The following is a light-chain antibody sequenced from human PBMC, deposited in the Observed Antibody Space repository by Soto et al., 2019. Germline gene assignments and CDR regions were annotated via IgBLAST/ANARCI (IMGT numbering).Light chain of an antibody. CDR3: QQRSNWPPLT. V-gene: IGKV3-11*01. Sequence: EIVLTQSPATLSLSPGERATLSCRASQSVSSYLPCNQQNPGQAPGLLIFDASNRATGIPARFSGSGSGTDFTLTISSLEPEDFAVYYCQQRSNWPPLTFGGGTKVEIK. CDR2: DAS. J-gene: IGKJ4*01. CDR1: QSVSSY.